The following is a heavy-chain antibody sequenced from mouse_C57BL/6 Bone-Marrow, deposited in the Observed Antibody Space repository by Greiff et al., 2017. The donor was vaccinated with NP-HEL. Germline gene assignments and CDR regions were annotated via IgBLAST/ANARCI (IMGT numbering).Heavy chain of an antibody. J-gene: IGHJ2*01. V-gene: IGHV1-55*01. CDR2: IYPGSGST. Sequence: QVQLQQPGAELVKPGASVKMSCKASGYTFTSYWITWVKQRPGQGLEWIGDIYPGSGSTNYNEKLKSKATLTVDTSSSTAYMPLSSLTSADSAVYFCAGSYVEDYFDYWGQGTTLTVSS. D-gene: IGHD1-1*02. CDR1: GYTFTSYW. CDR3: AGSYVEDYFDY.